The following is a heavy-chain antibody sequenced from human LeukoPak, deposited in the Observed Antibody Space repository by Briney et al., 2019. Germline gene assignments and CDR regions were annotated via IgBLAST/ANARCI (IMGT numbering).Heavy chain of an antibody. CDR1: GGTFSSYA. Sequence: ASVKVSCKTSGGTFSSYAISWVRQAPGQGLEWMGWINPKNGDTNYAQKFQGRVTMTRDTSISTAYMELNRLRSDDTAVYYCARDGGEKSFDYWGQGALVTVSS. V-gene: IGHV1-2*02. CDR3: ARDGGEKSFDY. J-gene: IGHJ4*02. D-gene: IGHD2-15*01. CDR2: INPKNGDT.